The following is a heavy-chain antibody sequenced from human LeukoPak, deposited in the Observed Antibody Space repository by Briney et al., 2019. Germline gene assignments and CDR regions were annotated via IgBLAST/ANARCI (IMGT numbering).Heavy chain of an antibody. CDR3: ARGGGAFDI. Sequence: PSQTFSLTYAISGDSVSSDSAAWIWIRQSPSRALEWLDRTYYRSKWYDEYAVSMKSRITINRDTSRNQFSLQLNAVAPEDTAVYYCARGGGAFDIWGQGTMVTVSS. CDR1: GDSVSSDSAA. D-gene: IGHD2-15*01. V-gene: IGHV6-1*01. CDR2: TYYRSKWYD. J-gene: IGHJ3*02.